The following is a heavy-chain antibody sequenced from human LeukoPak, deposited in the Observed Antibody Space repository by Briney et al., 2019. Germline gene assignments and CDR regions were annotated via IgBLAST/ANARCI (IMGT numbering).Heavy chain of an antibody. D-gene: IGHD2-15*01. Sequence: GGSLRLSCTASGFIFSNFEMNWVRQAPGKGLQWLAYINSGATSEYYADSVKGRFTISRDNAKNSLFLQMNSLRVQDTATYYCARVICTGGSCFQNDYWGQGTLVTVSS. CDR3: ARVICTGGSCFQNDY. CDR2: INSGATSE. J-gene: IGHJ4*02. CDR1: GFIFSNFE. V-gene: IGHV3-48*03.